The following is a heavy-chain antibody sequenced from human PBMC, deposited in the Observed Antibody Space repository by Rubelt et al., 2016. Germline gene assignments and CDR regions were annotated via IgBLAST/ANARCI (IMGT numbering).Heavy chain of an antibody. CDR3: ARDRRSFNWNDGYNWFDP. J-gene: IGHJ5*02. V-gene: IGHV3-23*01. Sequence: VQLLESGGGLVQPGGSLRLSCAASGFTFSSYSMNWVRQAPGKGLEWVSAISGSGGSTYYADSVKGRFTISRDNSKNTLYLQMNSLRAEDTAVYYCARDRRSFNWNDGYNWFDPWGQGTLVTVSS. CDR1: GFTFSSYS. D-gene: IGHD1-20*01. CDR2: ISGSGGST.